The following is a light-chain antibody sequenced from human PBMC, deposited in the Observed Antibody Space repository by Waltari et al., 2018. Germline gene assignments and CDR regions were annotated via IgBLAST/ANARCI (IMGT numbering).Light chain of an antibody. Sequence: EIVLTQFPATLSSSPGESATLSCRASHSISNNFLAWYQQRPGQSPRLLLYSISNRAPGISDRFWGSGSGTDFTLTISRLEPEDFAVYYCQQYGDSPITFGQGTRLDI. J-gene: IGKJ5*01. CDR3: QQYGDSPIT. V-gene: IGKV3-20*01. CDR2: SIS. CDR1: HSISNNF.